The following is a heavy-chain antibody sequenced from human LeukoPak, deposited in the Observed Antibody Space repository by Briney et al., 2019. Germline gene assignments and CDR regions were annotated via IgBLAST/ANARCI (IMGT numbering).Heavy chain of an antibody. V-gene: IGHV5-10-1*01. CDR2: IDPSDSYT. CDR1: GYSFTNYS. D-gene: IGHD2-15*01. J-gene: IGHJ5*02. CDR3: ARGYCSGGSCNWFDP. Sequence: KNGESLKISCKGSGYSFTNYSFSWVRQMPGKGLEWMGKIDPSDSYTNYSPSFQGHVTISADKSISTTYLQWSSLKASDTAMYYCARGYCSGGSCNWFDPWGQGTLVTVSS.